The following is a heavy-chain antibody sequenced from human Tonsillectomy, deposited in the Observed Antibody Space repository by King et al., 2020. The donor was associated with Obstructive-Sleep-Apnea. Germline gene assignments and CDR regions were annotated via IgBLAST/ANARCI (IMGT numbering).Heavy chain of an antibody. J-gene: IGHJ4*02. CDR3: ARGLAKPR. Sequence: VQLVESGGGLVQPGGSLRLSCAASGFTFSSYSMNWVRQAPGKGLEWVSYISSSSSTIYYADSVKGRFTISRDNAKNSLYLQMNSLRAEDTAVYYCARGLAKPRWGQGTLVTVSS. D-gene: IGHD5-12*01. V-gene: IGHV3-48*04. CDR2: ISSSSSTI. CDR1: GFTFSSYS.